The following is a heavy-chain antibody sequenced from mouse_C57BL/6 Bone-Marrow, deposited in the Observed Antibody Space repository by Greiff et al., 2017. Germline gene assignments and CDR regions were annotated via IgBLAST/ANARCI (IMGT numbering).Heavy chain of an antibody. J-gene: IGHJ2*01. CDR3: ARSYYGSSPDS. D-gene: IGHD1-1*01. V-gene: IGHV1-14*01. CDR2: INPYNDDT. CDR1: GYTFTSYV. Sequence: VQLQQSGPELVKPGASVKMSCKASGYTFTSYVMHWVKQKTGQGLEWIGDINPYNDDTKYNEKFKGKATLTSDKSSSTAYMELSSLTSEDSAVYYCARSYYGSSPDSWGQGTTLTVSS.